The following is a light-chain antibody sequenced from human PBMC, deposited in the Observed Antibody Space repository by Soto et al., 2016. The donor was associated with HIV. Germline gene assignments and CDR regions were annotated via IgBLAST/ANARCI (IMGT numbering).Light chain of an antibody. CDR2: DDS. V-gene: IGLV3-21*02. CDR3: QVWDITSGHVV. CDR1: NIGSKS. J-gene: IGLJ2*01. Sequence: SYVLTQPPSLSVAPGQTARITCEGDNIGSKSVHWYQQRPGQAPVLVVFDDSDRPSHIPDRFSGSKSGNTATLAISRVEAGDEADYYCQVWDITSGHVVFGGGTNLPVL.